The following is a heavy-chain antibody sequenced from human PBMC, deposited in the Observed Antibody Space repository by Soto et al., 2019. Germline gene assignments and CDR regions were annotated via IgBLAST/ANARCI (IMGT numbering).Heavy chain of an antibody. CDR1: GFTFSSYG. CDR3: AKNCYSSSEYYFDY. D-gene: IGHD6-6*01. Sequence: QVQLVESGGGVVQPGRSLRLSCAASGFTFSSYGMHWVRQAPGKGLEWVAVISYDGSNKYYADSVKGRFTISRDNSKNTLYLQMNSLRAEDTAVYYCAKNCYSSSEYYFDYWGQGTLVTVSS. V-gene: IGHV3-30*18. J-gene: IGHJ4*02. CDR2: ISYDGSNK.